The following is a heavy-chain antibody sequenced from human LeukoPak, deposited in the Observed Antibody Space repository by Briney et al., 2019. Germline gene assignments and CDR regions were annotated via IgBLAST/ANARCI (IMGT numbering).Heavy chain of an antibody. CDR3: ATDYAGNSLWYYYGLGV. CDR2: ISYDGSNT. D-gene: IGHD4-23*01. Sequence: PGGSLRLSCAASGFTFSSYAMHWVRQAPGKGLEWVAFISYDGSNTYYADSVKGRFTISRDNAKNSLYLQMNSLRAEDTAVYYCATDYAGNSLWYYYGLGVWGQGTTVTVSS. V-gene: IGHV3-30*03. J-gene: IGHJ6*02. CDR1: GFTFSSYA.